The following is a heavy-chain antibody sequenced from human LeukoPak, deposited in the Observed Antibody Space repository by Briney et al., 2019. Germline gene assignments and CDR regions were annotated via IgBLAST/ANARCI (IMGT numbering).Heavy chain of an antibody. J-gene: IGHJ5*02. Sequence: SETLSLTCAVYGGSFSGYHWSWIRQPPGKGLEWIGEINHSGSTNYNPSLKSRVTISVDTSKNQFSLKLSSVTAADTAVYYCARGISLFDPWGQGTLVTVSS. CDR2: INHSGST. CDR1: GGSFSGYH. D-gene: IGHD2-15*01. CDR3: ARGISLFDP. V-gene: IGHV4-34*01.